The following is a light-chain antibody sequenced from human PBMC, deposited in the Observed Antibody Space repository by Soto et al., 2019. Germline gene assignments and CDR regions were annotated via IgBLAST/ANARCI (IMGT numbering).Light chain of an antibody. CDR2: EVS. Sequence: QSVLTQPPSVSGAPGQTITMSCTGSGSNVGASYDVHWYQQHPGKAPKLMIYEVSNRPSGVSNRFSGSKSGNTASLTISGLQAEDEADYYCSSYTSSSTLGVFGTGTKLTVL. CDR1: GSNVGASYD. V-gene: IGLV2-14*01. J-gene: IGLJ1*01. CDR3: SSYTSSSTLGV.